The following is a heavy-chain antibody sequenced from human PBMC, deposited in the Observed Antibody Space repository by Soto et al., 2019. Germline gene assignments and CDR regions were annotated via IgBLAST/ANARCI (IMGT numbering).Heavy chain of an antibody. V-gene: IGHV3-53*04. CDR3: ARGDEEVTGYYSSYMDV. Sequence: GGSLRLSCAASGFTVSSNYMSWVRQAPGKGLEWVSVIYSGGSTYYADSVKGRFTISRHNSKNTLYLQMNSLRAEDTAVYYCARGDEEVTGYYSSYMDVCTKRTTVTVSS. CDR1: GFTVSSNY. J-gene: IGHJ6*03. CDR2: IYSGGST. D-gene: IGHD3-10*01.